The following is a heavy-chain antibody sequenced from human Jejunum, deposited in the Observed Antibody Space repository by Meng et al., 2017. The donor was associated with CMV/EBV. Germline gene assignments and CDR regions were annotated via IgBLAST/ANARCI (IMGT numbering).Heavy chain of an antibody. CDR1: GFALSISGVG. Sequence: NTVKESCPALVKPTQTPTLTFTFSGFALSISGVGVCWIRQPPGKALEWLALIYWDDDKRYSPSLKSRLTITKDTYKNQVVLTMTNMDPVDTATYYCTHRPMTSAYYYFDYWGQGTLVTVSS. CDR2: IYWDDDK. V-gene: IGHV2-5*02. CDR3: THRPMTSAYYYFDY. D-gene: IGHD3-22*01. J-gene: IGHJ4*02.